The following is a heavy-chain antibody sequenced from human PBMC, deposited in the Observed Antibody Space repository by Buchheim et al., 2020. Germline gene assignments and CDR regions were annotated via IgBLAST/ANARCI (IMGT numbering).Heavy chain of an antibody. CDR2: ISYAGSNK. CDR3: ARDLFGYYYDSSGYYPGDY. V-gene: IGHV3-30-3*01. J-gene: IGHJ4*02. CDR1: GFTFSSYA. Sequence: QVQLVESGGGVVQPGRSLRLSCADSGFTFSSYAMHWVRQAPGKGLEWVAVISYAGSNKYYADSVKGRFTISRDNSKNTLYLQMNSLRAEDTAVYYCARDLFGYYYDSSGYYPGDYWGQGTL. D-gene: IGHD3-22*01.